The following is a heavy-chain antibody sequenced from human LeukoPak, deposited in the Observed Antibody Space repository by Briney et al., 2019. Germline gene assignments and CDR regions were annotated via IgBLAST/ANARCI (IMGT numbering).Heavy chain of an antibody. D-gene: IGHD4-23*01. CDR1: GFTFSSYA. V-gene: IGHV3-30-3*01. CDR3: AREYYGGNPRKGSNYYYYYYMDV. Sequence: GGSLRLSCAASGFTFSSYAMHWVRQAPGKGLEWVAVISYDGSNKYYADSVKGRFTISRDNSKNTLYLQMNSLRAEDTAVYYCAREYYGGNPRKGSNYYYYYYMDVWGKGTTVTVSS. CDR2: ISYDGSNK. J-gene: IGHJ6*03.